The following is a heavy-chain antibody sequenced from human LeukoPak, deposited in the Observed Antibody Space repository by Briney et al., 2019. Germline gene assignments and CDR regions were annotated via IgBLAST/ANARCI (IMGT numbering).Heavy chain of an antibody. Sequence: GASVKVSCKASGYTFTSYYIHWVRQAPGQGLEWMGVINPSGGSTSYAQKFQGRVSMTRDTSTNTVYMDLSSLRSEDTAVYYCARIWIVATSLVTGPFDYWGQGTLVTVSS. CDR3: ARIWIVATSLVTGPFDY. CDR2: INPSGGST. J-gene: IGHJ4*02. D-gene: IGHD5-18*01. CDR1: GYTFTSYY. V-gene: IGHV1-46*01.